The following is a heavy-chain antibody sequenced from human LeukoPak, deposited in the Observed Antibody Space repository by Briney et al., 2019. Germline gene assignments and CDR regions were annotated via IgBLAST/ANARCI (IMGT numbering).Heavy chain of an antibody. V-gene: IGHV4-39*01. CDR3: ASPTGHGLRHAFDI. D-gene: IGHD1-14*01. CDR2: IYYSGST. Sequence: IPSETLSLTCTVSGGSISSSSYYWGWIRQPPGKGLEWIGSIYYSGSTYYNPSLKSRVTISVDTSKNQFSLKLSSVTAADTAVYYCASPTGHGLRHAFDIWGQGTMVTVSS. CDR1: GGSISSSSYY. J-gene: IGHJ3*02.